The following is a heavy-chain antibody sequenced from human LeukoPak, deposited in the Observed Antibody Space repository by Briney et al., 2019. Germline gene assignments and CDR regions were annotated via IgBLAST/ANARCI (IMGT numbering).Heavy chain of an antibody. D-gene: IGHD3-10*01. CDR2: ISSSSSYI. Sequence: PGGSLRLSCAASGFTFSSYSMNWVRQAPGKGLEWVSSISSSSSYIYYADSVKGRFTISRDNAKNSLYLQMNSLRAEDTAVYYCARGVRLWFGESSYFDYWGQGTLVTVSS. V-gene: IGHV3-21*01. CDR3: ARGVRLWFGESSYFDY. CDR1: GFTFSSYS. J-gene: IGHJ4*02.